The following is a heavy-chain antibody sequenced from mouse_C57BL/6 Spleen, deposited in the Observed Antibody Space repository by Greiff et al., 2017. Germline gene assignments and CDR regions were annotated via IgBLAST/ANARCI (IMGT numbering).Heavy chain of an antibody. CDR2: IYPGDGDT. D-gene: IGHD1-1*01. V-gene: IGHV1-80*01. CDR3: ARYYGSSYVDWYFDV. Sequence: QVHVKQSGAELVKPGASVKISCKASGYAFSSYWMNWVKQRPGKGLAWIGQIYPGDGDTNYNGKFKGQATLTADQSSSTAYMQLSSLTSEDSAVYFCARYYGSSYVDWYFDVWGTGTTVTVSS. CDR1: GYAFSSYW. J-gene: IGHJ1*03.